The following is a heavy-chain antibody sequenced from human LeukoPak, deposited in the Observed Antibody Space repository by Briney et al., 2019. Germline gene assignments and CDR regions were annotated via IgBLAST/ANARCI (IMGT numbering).Heavy chain of an antibody. CDR3: ARSLNYYDSSGPLGY. V-gene: IGHV5-51*01. CDR1: GYRFTSYW. J-gene: IGHJ4*02. CDR2: IYPGDSDT. D-gene: IGHD3-22*01. Sequence: GESLKISCKGFGYRFTSYWIGWVRQTPGKGLEWRGIIYPGDSDTRYSPSFQGQVTISVEKSISTAYLQWSSLKASDTAMYYCARSLNYYDSSGPLGYWGQGTLVTVSS.